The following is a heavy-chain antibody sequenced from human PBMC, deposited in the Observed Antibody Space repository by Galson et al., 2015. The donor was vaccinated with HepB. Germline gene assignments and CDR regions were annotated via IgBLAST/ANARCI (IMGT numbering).Heavy chain of an antibody. Sequence: SVKVSCKASDYTFTRFGISWVRQAPGQGLEWMGWISVYNGKTDYAQKFQGRVTMTADTSTSLTITAYMELRSLRTEDTAVYYCTRLADLSGYSSSWGQGTLVTVSS. J-gene: IGHJ4*02. CDR2: ISVYNGKT. D-gene: IGHD6-13*01. V-gene: IGHV1-18*01. CDR3: TRLADLSGYSSS. CDR1: DYTFTRFG.